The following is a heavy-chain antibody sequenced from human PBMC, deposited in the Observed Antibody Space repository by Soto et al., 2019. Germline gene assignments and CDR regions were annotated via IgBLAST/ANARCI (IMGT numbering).Heavy chain of an antibody. CDR3: ARDTYYYGSGSYYNRYYGMDV. J-gene: IGHJ6*02. Sequence: WRVWRRLLQEKGLEWIGEIYHSGSTNYTPSLKSRVTISVDKSKNQFSLKLSSVTAADTAVYYCARDTYYYGSGSYYNRYYGMDVWGQGTSVT. CDR2: IYHSGST. CDR1: W. V-gene: IGHV4-4*02. D-gene: IGHD3-10*01.